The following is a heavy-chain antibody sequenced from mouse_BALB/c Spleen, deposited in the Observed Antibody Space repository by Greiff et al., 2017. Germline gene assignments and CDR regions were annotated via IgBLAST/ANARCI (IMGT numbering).Heavy chain of an antibody. Sequence: EVQLVESGGGLVQPGGSLKLSCAASGFDFSRYWMSWVRQAPGKGLEWIGEINPDSSTINYTPSLKDKFIISRDNAKNTLYLQMSKVRSEDTALYYCARRWGAAMDYWGQGTSVTVSS. J-gene: IGHJ4*01. CDR2: INPDSSTI. V-gene: IGHV4-1*02. D-gene: IGHD1-1*02. CDR1: GFDFSRYW. CDR3: ARRWGAAMDY.